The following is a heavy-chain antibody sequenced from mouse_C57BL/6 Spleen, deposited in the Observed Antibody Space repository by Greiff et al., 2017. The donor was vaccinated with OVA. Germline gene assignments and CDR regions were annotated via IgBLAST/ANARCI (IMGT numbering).Heavy chain of an antibody. Sequence: VKLVESGAELVKPGASVKLSCKASGYTFTSYWMHWVKQRPGRSLEWIGRIDPNSGGTKYNEKFKSKATLTVDKPSSTAYMQLSSLTSEDSAVDYCAKSPGTNYAIDYWGQGTSVTVSS. D-gene: IGHD4-1*01. J-gene: IGHJ4*01. CDR2: IDPNSGGT. V-gene: IGHV1-72*01. CDR3: AKSPGTNYAIDY. CDR1: GYTFTSYW.